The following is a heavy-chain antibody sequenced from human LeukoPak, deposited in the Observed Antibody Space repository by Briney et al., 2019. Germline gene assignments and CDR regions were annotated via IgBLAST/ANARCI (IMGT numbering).Heavy chain of an antibody. J-gene: IGHJ4*02. CDR1: GFTFSSYA. CDR3: AKVNNIAAAGTFDY. D-gene: IGHD6-13*01. Sequence: PGGSLRLSCAASGFTFSSYAMSWVRQAPGKGLEWVSAISGSGAGTYYADSVKGRFTISRDNFKHTLYLQMNSLRAGDTAVYYCAKVNNIAAAGTFDYWGQGTLVTVSS. CDR2: ISGSGAGT. V-gene: IGHV3-23*01.